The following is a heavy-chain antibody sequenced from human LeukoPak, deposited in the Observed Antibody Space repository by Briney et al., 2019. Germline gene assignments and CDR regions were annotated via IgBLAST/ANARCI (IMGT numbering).Heavy chain of an antibody. J-gene: IGHJ5*02. CDR3: VRVVRRAAAHAGNWFDP. Sequence: ASVKVSCKASGYTFTDYYMHWVRQAPGQGLEWMGWINPNTGGTDYIQKFQGRVTMTSDTSISTAYMELNSLRSDDTAVYYCVRVVRRAAAHAGNWFDPWGQGTLVTVSS. V-gene: IGHV1-2*02. CDR2: INPNTGGT. D-gene: IGHD6-13*01. CDR1: GYTFTDYY.